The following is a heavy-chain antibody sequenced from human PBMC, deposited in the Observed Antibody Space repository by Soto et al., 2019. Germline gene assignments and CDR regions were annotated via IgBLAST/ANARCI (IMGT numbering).Heavy chain of an antibody. CDR1: GFTFSDYA. CDR3: AKGGRQWLVTSDFNY. V-gene: IGHV3-30*18. Sequence: VQLVESGGGVVQPGRSLRLSCAASGFTFSDYAMHWVRQAPGKGLEWVAVVSQEGRNTHYADSVKGRFTLSRDSSKNTVSLEMTSLRAEDTAVYYCAKGGRQWLVTSDFNYWGQGALVTVSS. CDR2: VSQEGRNT. J-gene: IGHJ4*02. D-gene: IGHD6-19*01.